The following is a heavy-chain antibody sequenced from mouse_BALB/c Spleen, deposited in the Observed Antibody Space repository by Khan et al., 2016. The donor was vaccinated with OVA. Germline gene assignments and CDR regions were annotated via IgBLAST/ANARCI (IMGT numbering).Heavy chain of an antibody. CDR1: GFSLNNYS. CDR3: ARRGYDYGRGALFAY. Sequence: QVQLKESGPGLVQPSQSLSITCTVSGFSLNNYSVHWVRQSPGKGLEWLGVIWSAGSTDYNAAFISRLTISKDNSRSQVFFKMKISQPTATAIYCCARRGYDYGRGALFAYWGQGTPVTVSA. J-gene: IGHJ3*01. D-gene: IGHD2-4*01. CDR2: IWSAGST. V-gene: IGHV2-2*02.